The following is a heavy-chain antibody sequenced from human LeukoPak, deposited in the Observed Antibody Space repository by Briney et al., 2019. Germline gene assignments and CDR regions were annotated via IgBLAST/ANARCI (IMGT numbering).Heavy chain of an antibody. Sequence: GASVKVSCKASGYTFTDDYIHWVRQAPGQGLEWMGWINPNSGGTDYAQNFQGRVTMTRDTSNSTAYMELSSLRPDDSAVYYCARDVSPSAGYTFDHWGQGTLVTVSS. CDR1: GYTFTDDY. V-gene: IGHV1-2*02. J-gene: IGHJ4*02. D-gene: IGHD2-2*02. CDR3: ARDVSPSAGYTFDH. CDR2: INPNSGGT.